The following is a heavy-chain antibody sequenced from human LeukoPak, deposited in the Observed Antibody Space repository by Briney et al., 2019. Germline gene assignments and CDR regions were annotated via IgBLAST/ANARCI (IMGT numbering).Heavy chain of an antibody. V-gene: IGHV3-7*01. D-gene: IGHD3-16*01. Sequence: PGGSLRLSCAASGFTFTAYAMSWFRQTPEKGLEWVANIHDDGIVTHYVDSVKGRFTISRDNARNSVNLQLNSLRVEDTALYYCARGRGWVDHWGQGTMVTVSS. J-gene: IGHJ3*01. CDR2: IHDDGIVT. CDR1: GFTFTAYA. CDR3: ARGRGWVDH.